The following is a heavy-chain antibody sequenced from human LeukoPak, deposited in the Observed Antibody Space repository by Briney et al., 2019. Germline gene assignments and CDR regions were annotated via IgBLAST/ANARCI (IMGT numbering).Heavy chain of an antibody. CDR1: GFTFSSYW. CDR2: IKQDGSEK. Sequence: PGGSLRLSCAASGFTFSSYWMSWDRQAPGKGLEWVANIKQDGSEKYYVDSVKGRFTISRDNAKNSLYLQMNSLRAEDTAVYYCARVSGYSGYGFRYYFDYWGQGTLVTVSS. D-gene: IGHD5-12*01. J-gene: IGHJ4*02. CDR3: ARVSGYSGYGFRYYFDY. V-gene: IGHV3-7*03.